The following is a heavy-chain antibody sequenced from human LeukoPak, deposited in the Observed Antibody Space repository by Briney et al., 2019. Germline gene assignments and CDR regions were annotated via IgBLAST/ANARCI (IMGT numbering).Heavy chain of an antibody. J-gene: IGHJ4*02. D-gene: IGHD6-19*01. CDR1: GGSISDNY. CDR3: ARGGSGWYKGTFDY. V-gene: IGHV4-59*08. CDR2: AYYSGHT. Sequence: PSETLSLTCTVSGGSISDNYWSWIRQPPGKGLEWIGYAYYSGHTNYNSSLKSRVTMSLDTSKSQFSLRLSSVTAADTAVYYCARGGSGWYKGTFDYWGQGTLVTVSS.